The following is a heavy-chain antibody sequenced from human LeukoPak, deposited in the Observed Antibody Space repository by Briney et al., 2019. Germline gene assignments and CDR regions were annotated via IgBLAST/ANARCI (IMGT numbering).Heavy chain of an antibody. V-gene: IGHV4-61*05. D-gene: IGHD1-26*01. Sequence: PSETLSLTCTVSGGSISSSSYYWGWIRQPPGKGLEWIGRIYTSGSTNYNPSLKSRVTMSVDTSKNQFSLKLSSVTAADTAVYYCARAGRGADYWGQGTLVTVSS. J-gene: IGHJ4*02. CDR2: IYTSGST. CDR3: ARAGRGADY. CDR1: GGSISSSSYY.